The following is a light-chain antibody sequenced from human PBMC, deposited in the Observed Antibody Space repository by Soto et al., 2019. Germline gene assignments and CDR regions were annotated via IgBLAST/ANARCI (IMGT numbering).Light chain of an antibody. CDR1: SSDVGGYNY. J-gene: IGLJ2*01. Sequence: QSALTQPASVSGSLGQSITISCTGTSSDVGGYNYVSWYQQHPGKDPKVMIFEVTKRPSGVSSRFSGSKSGNTASLTVSGLQAEDKADYYCSSYASSRTVLFGGGTKLTVL. V-gene: IGLV2-14*01. CDR2: EVT. CDR3: SSYASSRTVL.